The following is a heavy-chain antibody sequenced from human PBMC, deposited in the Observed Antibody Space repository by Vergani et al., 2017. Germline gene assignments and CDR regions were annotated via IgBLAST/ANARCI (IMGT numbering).Heavy chain of an antibody. J-gene: IGHJ3*02. V-gene: IGHV4-59*01. CDR2: IYYSGTT. CDR3: ARNPYCGGDCYSDAFDI. CDR1: GGSISSYY. D-gene: IGHD2-21*02. Sequence: QVQLQESGPGLVKPSETLSLTCTVSGGSISSYYWSWIRQPPGKGLEWIGNIYYSGTTFYKPSLKSRLSISLDTSKNQFSLKLSSVTAADTAVYYCARNPYCGGDCYSDAFDIWGQGTMVTVSS.